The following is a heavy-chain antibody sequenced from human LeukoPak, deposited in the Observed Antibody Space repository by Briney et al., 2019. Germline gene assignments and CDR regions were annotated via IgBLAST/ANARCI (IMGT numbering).Heavy chain of an antibody. CDR1: GFTVSSNY. D-gene: IGHD3-16*02. CDR3: ARDLGYDYVWGSYRYTGGAFDI. Sequence: PGGSLRLSCAASGFTVSSNYMSWVRQAPGKGLEWVSVIYSGGSTYYADSVKGRFTISRDNSKNTLYLQMNSLRDEDTAVYYCARDLGYDYVWGSYRYTGGAFDIWGQGTMVTVSS. V-gene: IGHV3-53*01. CDR2: IYSGGST. J-gene: IGHJ3*02.